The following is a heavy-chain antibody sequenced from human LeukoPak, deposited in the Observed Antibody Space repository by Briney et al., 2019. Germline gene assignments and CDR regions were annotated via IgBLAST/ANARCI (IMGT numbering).Heavy chain of an antibody. CDR3: ASSSPANYWYFDL. V-gene: IGHV4-59*08. Sequence: PSETLSLTCTVSGGSISSYYWNWIRQPPGKGLEWIGYFYYSRSTNYNPSLKSRVTISVDTSKNQFSLKLSSVTAADTATYYCASSSPANYWYFDLWAVAPWSLSPQ. J-gene: IGHJ2*01. CDR1: GGSISSYY. CDR2: FYYSRST.